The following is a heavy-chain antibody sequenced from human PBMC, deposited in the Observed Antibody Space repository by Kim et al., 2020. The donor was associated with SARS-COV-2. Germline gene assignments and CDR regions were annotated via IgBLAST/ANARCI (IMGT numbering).Heavy chain of an antibody. D-gene: IGHD3-10*01. CDR2: ISYDGSNK. CDR1: GFTFSSYG. CDR3: AKDRVQRYYYYGMDV. J-gene: IGHJ6*02. Sequence: GGSLRLSCAASGFTFSSYGMHWVRQAPGKGLEWVAVISYDGSNKYYADSVKGRFTISRDNSKNTLYLQMNSLRAEDTAVYYCAKDRVQRYYYYGMDVWGQGTTVTVSS. V-gene: IGHV3-30*18.